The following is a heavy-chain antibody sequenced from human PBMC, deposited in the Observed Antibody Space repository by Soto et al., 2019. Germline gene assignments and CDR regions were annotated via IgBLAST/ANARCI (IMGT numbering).Heavy chain of an antibody. CDR1: GFTFTSYS. V-gene: IGHV3-48*01. CDR3: ARDRYGDYAGDY. J-gene: IGHJ4*02. CDR2: ISSSSSTI. Sequence: GGSLRLSCAASGFTFTSYSMNWVRQAPGKGLEWVSYISSSSSTISYADSVKGRFTISRDNAKNSLYLQMNSLRAEDTAVYYCARDRYGDYAGDYWGQGTLVTVSS. D-gene: IGHD4-17*01.